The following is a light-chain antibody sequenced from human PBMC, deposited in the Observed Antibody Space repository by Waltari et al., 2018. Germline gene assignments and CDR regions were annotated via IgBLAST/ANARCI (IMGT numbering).Light chain of an antibody. CDR3: QIWDRSRDHRVV. Sequence: SYLLTQPPSAPVAPGQTARITCGGNHTGGKHVPWYQQKPGQTPVLVVFDDADRPSGMPERFSGSNSGNTATLIISAVEAGDEADYYCQIWDRSRDHRVVFGGGTKLTVL. V-gene: IGLV3-21*02. CDR1: HTGGKH. J-gene: IGLJ2*01. CDR2: DDA.